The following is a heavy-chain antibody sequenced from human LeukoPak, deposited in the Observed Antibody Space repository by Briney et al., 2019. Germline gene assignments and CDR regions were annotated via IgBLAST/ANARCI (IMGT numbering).Heavy chain of an antibody. CDR1: GFTFSSYS. J-gene: IGHJ4*02. CDR2: ISSSSYI. D-gene: IGHD2-2*01. CDR3: ARFPSGVVVPAASDY. V-gene: IGHV3-21*01. Sequence: WGSLRLSCAASGFTFSSYSMNWVRQAPGKGLEWVSSISSSSYIYYADSVKGRFTISRDNAKNSLYLRMNSLRAEDTAVYYCARFPSGVVVPAASDYWGQGTLVTVSS.